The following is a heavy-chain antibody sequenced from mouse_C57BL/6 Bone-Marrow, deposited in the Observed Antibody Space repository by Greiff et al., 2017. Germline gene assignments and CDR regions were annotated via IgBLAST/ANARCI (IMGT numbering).Heavy chain of an antibody. D-gene: IGHD2-5*01. V-gene: IGHV1-80*01. CDR1: GYAFSSYW. CDR2: IYPGDGDT. Sequence: VQRVESGAELVKPGASVKISCKASGYAFSSYWMNWVKQRPGKGLEWIGQIYPGDGDTNYNGKFKGKATLTAAKSSSTAYMQLSSLTSEDSAVYFCATPTIVTTRVGYYAMDYWGQGTSVTVSS. CDR3: ATPTIVTTRVGYYAMDY. J-gene: IGHJ4*01.